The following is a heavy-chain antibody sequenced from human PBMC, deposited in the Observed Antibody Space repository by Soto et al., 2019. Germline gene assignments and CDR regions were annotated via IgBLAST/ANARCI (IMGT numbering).Heavy chain of an antibody. Sequence: EVQLLESGGGLVQPGGSLRLSCASSGFTFSSYGMTWVRRPPGKGLEWVSAISGSGAATYYADSVQGRFTISRDNSNNTLYLQMNSLRAEDTAVYSCAKVLYGVVTYFDSWGQGPLVPVSS. V-gene: IGHV3-23*01. CDR2: ISGSGAAT. D-gene: IGHD3-3*01. CDR1: GFTFSSYG. CDR3: AKVLYGVVTYFDS. J-gene: IGHJ4*02.